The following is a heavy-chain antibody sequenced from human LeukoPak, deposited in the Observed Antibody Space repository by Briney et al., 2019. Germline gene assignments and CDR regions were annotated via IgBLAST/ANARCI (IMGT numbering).Heavy chain of an antibody. CDR3: AREGYYGSGSYPIDY. J-gene: IGHJ4*02. CDR2: IYYSGST. V-gene: IGHV4-59*01. Sequence: SETLSLTCTVSGGSISSQYYWSWIRQPPGKGLEWIGYIYYSGSTNYNPSLKSRVTISVDTSKNQFSLKLSPVTAADTAVYYCAREGYYGSGSYPIDYWGQGTLVTVSS. D-gene: IGHD3-10*01. CDR1: GGSISSQYY.